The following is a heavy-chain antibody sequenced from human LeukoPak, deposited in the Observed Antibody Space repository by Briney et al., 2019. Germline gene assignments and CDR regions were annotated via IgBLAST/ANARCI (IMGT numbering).Heavy chain of an antibody. CDR2: ISTNTGTP. CDR3: ARGGDYGDYNGAY. J-gene: IGHJ4*02. V-gene: IGHV7-4-1*02. Sequence: ASVKVSCKASGYTFTNYPMNWVRQAPGQGLEWLGWISTNTGTPIYAQGFTGRFVFSLDTSVSTAYLQISSLKAEDTAVYYCARGGDYGDYNGAYWGQGTLVTVSS. CDR1: GYTFTNYP. D-gene: IGHD4-17*01.